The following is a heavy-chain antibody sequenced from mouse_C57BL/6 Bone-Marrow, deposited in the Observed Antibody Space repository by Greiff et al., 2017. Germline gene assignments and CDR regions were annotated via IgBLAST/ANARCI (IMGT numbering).Heavy chain of an antibody. D-gene: IGHD1-1*01. CDR1: GFTFSSYA. J-gene: IGHJ1*03. V-gene: IGHV5-4*03. Sequence: EVMLVESGGGLVKPGGSLKLSCAASGFTFSSYAMSWVRQTPDKRLEWVATISDGGSSTYYPDTVKGRFTISRDNAKNNLYLQMSHLKSEDTDMYYCARPIITTVVAHWYFDVWGTGTTVTVSS. CDR3: ARPIITTVVAHWYFDV. CDR2: ISDGGSST.